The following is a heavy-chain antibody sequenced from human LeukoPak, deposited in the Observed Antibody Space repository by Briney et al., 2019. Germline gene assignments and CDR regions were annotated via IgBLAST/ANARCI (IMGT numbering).Heavy chain of an antibody. D-gene: IGHD2-21*01. CDR1: GYTFTGYY. J-gene: IGHJ1*01. V-gene: IGHV1-2*02. CDR2: INPNSGGT. Sequence: ASVTVSCKASGYTFTGYYMHWVRQAPGQGLEWMGWINPNSGGTNYAQTFQGRVTMTRDTSIRAAYMELKRLRFDDTARCYCASEDTCGFRWGQATLVTVSS. CDR3: ASEDTCGFR.